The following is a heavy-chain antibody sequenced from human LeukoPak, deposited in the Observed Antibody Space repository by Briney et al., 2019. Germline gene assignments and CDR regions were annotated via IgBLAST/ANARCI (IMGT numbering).Heavy chain of an antibody. J-gene: IGHJ4*02. CDR2: ITSSSSTI. CDR1: GFTFSSYS. Sequence: GGSLRLSCSASGFTFSSYSMNWVRQAPGKGLEWVSLITSSSSTIYYADSVKGRFTISRDNAKNSLYLQMNSLRAEDTAVYYCARDLYYQELDYWGQGTLVTVSS. CDR3: ARDLYYQELDY. V-gene: IGHV3-48*01. D-gene: IGHD3-10*01.